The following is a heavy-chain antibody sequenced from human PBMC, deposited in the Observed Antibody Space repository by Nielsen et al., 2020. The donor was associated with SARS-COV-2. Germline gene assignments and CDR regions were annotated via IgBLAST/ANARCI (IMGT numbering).Heavy chain of an antibody. Sequence: GESLKISCKGSGYSFTSYWISWVRQMPGKGLEWVGRIDPSDSYTNYSPSFQGHVTISADKSISTAYLQWSSLKASDTAMYYCAILRARIYYYYGMDVWGQGTTVTVSS. J-gene: IGHJ6*02. D-gene: IGHD5/OR15-5a*01. V-gene: IGHV5-10-1*01. CDR1: GYSFTSYW. CDR3: AILRARIYYYYGMDV. CDR2: IDPSDSYT.